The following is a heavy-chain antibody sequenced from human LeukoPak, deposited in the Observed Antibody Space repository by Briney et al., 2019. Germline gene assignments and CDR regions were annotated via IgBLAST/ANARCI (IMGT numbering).Heavy chain of an antibody. CDR1: GFSLSTSGMC. J-gene: IGHJ6*02. D-gene: IGHD3-10*01. V-gene: IGHV2-70*11. Sequence: SGPALVKPTQTLTLTCTFSGFSLSTSGMCVSWIRQPPGKALEWLARIDWDDDKYYSTSLKTRLTISKDTSKNQVVLTMTNMDPVDTATYYCARLTRITMVRGVTNYYCYGMDVWGQGTTVTVSS. CDR2: IDWDDDK. CDR3: ARLTRITMVRGVTNYYCYGMDV.